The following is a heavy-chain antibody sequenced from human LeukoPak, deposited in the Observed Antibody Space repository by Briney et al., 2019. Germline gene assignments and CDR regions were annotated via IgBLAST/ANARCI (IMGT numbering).Heavy chain of an antibody. D-gene: IGHD3-10*02. CDR3: AELGITMIGGV. CDR2: ISSSSTTI. J-gene: IGHJ6*04. CDR1: GFTFSSYS. V-gene: IGHV3-48*01. Sequence: GGSLRLSCAASGFTFSSYSMMWVRQAPGKGLEWVSYISSSSTTIYYADSVKGRFTISRDNAKNSVYLQMNSLRAEDTAVYYCAELGITMIGGVWGKGTTVTIYS.